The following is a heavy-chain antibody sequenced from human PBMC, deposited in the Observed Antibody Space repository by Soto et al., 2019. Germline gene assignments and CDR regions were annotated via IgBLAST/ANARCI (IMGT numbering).Heavy chain of an antibody. V-gene: IGHV3-30*03. CDR1: GFTFSSYG. D-gene: IGHD4-4*01. J-gene: IGHJ4*02. Sequence: GGSLRLSCAASGFTFSSYGMHWVRQAPGKGLEWVAVISYDGSNKYYADSVKGRFTISRDNSKNTLYLQMNSLRAEDTAVYYCARRIDYSNLDYWGQGTLVTVSS. CDR2: ISYDGSNK. CDR3: ARRIDYSNLDY.